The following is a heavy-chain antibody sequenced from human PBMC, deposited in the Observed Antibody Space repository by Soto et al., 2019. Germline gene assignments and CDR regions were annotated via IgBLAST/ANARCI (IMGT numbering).Heavy chain of an antibody. J-gene: IGHJ4*02. CDR1: GGTFSSYA. CDR3: ARGESIASFWFDY. V-gene: IGHV1-69*12. D-gene: IGHD6-6*01. CDR2: IIPIFGTA. Sequence: QVQLVQSGAEVKKPGSSVKVSCKASGGTFSSYAISWVRQAPGQGLEWMGGIIPIFGTANYAQKFQGRVTTTADESTSTAYMELSSRRSEDTAMYYCARGESIASFWFDYWGQGTLVTVSS.